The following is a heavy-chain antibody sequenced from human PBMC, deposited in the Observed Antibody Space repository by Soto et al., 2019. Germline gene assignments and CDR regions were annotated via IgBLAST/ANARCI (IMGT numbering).Heavy chain of an antibody. CDR1: GGTFSSYA. CDR3: AVYCSSTSCQDYYYGMDV. Sequence: SVKVSCKASGGTFSSYAISWVRQAPGQGLEWMGGIIPIFGTANYAQKFQGRVTITADESTGTAYMELSSLRSEDTAVYYCAVYCSSTSCQDYYYGMDVWGQGTTVTVSS. D-gene: IGHD2-2*01. V-gene: IGHV1-69*13. J-gene: IGHJ6*02. CDR2: IIPIFGTA.